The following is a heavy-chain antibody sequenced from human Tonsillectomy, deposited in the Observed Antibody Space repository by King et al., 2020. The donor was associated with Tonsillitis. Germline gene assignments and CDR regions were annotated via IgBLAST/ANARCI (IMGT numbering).Heavy chain of an antibody. J-gene: IGHJ4*02. D-gene: IGHD3-9*01. Sequence: VQLVESGGGLVQPGGSLRLSCAASGFTFTNYAMSWVRQAPGKGLEWVSAISGSSGSTYYADSVKGRFTISRDNSKNTLYLQMNSLRAEDTAVYYCAKEYYDILTGYYARPLDYWGQGTLVTVSS. V-gene: IGHV3-23*04. CDR3: AKEYYDILTGYYARPLDY. CDR2: ISGSSGST. CDR1: GFTFTNYA.